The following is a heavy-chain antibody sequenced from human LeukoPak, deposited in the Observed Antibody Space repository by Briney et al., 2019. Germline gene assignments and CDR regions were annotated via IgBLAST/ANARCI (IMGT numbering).Heavy chain of an antibody. CDR2: INAGNGNT. V-gene: IGHV1-3*01. Sequence: ASVKVSCKASGYTFTSYAMHWVRQAPGQRLEWMGWINAGNGNTKYSQKFQGRVTITRDTSADTAYMELSSLRSVDTAVYYCARLKYCTNGVCYAGFDYWGQGTLVTVSS. J-gene: IGHJ4*02. CDR3: ARLKYCTNGVCYAGFDY. D-gene: IGHD2-8*01. CDR1: GYTFTSYA.